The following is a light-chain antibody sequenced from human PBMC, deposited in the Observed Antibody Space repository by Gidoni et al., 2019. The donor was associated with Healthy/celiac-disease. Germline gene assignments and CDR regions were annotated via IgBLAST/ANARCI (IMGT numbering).Light chain of an antibody. CDR2: GAS. V-gene: IGKV3-20*01. Sequence: VWKQSAGTLSLSPGERATLSCRASQSVSSSYLAWYQQKPGQAPRLLIYGASSRATGIPDRFSGSGSGTDFTLTISRLEPEDFAVYYCQQYGSSPYTFXQXTKLEIK. CDR1: QSVSSSY. CDR3: QQYGSSPYT. J-gene: IGKJ2*01.